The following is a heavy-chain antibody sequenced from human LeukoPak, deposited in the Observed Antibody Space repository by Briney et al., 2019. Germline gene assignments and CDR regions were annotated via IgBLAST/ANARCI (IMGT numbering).Heavy chain of an antibody. CDR3: ARLGYSSGNWFDP. CDR1: GGSISSSSYY. Sequence: SETLSLTCTVSGGSISSSSYYWGWIRQPPGKGLEWIGSIYFRGSTYYNLSLKSRVTISVDTSKNQFSLKLSSVTAADTAVYYCARLGYSSGNWFDPWGQGTLVTVSS. V-gene: IGHV4-39*01. J-gene: IGHJ5*02. D-gene: IGHD6-19*01. CDR2: IYFRGST.